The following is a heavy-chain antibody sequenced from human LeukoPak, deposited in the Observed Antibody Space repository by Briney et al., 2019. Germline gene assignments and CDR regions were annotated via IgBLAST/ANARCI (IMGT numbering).Heavy chain of an antibody. CDR3: ARDRHYYDSSGYYAGFDY. CDR2: IYYSGST. CDR1: GGSIGSYY. Sequence: PSETLSLTCTVSGGSIGSYYWSWIRQPPGKGLEWIGYIYYSGSTNYNPSLKSRVTISVDTSKNQFSLKLSSVTAADTAVYYCARDRHYYDSSGYYAGFDYWGQGTLVTVSS. J-gene: IGHJ4*02. V-gene: IGHV4-59*01. D-gene: IGHD3-22*01.